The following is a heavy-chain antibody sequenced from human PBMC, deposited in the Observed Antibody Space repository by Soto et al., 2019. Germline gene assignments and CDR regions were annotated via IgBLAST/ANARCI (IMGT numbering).Heavy chain of an antibody. J-gene: IGHJ4*02. D-gene: IGHD6-13*01. V-gene: IGHV4-61*01. CDR1: GGYCSIGSYY. Sequence: SATLSRTYTVSGGYCSIGSYYWIWIRQPPGKGLEWIGYIYYSGSTNYSPSLKSRVTISVDTSKNQFSLKLSSVTAADTAVYYCARDVPAAAGTYYFDYWGQGTLVTVSS. CDR2: IYYSGST. CDR3: ARDVPAAAGTYYFDY.